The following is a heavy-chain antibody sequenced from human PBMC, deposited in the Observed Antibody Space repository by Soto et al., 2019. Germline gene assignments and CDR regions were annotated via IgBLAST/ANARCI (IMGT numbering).Heavy chain of an antibody. CDR3: ARAHDYGDYNGAMDV. D-gene: IGHD4-17*01. CDR2: ISAYNGNT. V-gene: IGHV1-18*01. Sequence: ASVKVSCNASGYTFTSYGISWVRQAPGQGLEWMGWISAYNGNTNYAQKLQGRVTMTTDTSTSTAYMELRSLRSDDTAVYYCARAHDYGDYNGAMDVWGQGTKVTVSS. CDR1: GYTFTSYG. J-gene: IGHJ6*02.